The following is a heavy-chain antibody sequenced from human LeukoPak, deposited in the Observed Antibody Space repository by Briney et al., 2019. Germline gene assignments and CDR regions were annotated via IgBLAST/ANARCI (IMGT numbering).Heavy chain of an antibody. CDR1: GGSISSYY. Sequence: PSETLSLTCTVSGGSISSYYWSWIRQPPGKGLEWIGSIYYSGSTYYNPSLKSRVYMSVDMSKNQFSLQLSSVTAADTAVYYCARAGYCLNGVRYKGYYYYMDVWGKGTTVTVSS. CDR3: ARAGYCLNGVRYKGYYYYMDV. V-gene: IGHV4-59*04. D-gene: IGHD2-8*01. CDR2: IYYSGST. J-gene: IGHJ6*03.